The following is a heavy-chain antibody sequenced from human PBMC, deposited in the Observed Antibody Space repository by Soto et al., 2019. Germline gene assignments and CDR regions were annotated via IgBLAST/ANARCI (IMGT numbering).Heavy chain of an antibody. J-gene: IGHJ5*02. CDR3: ARRMPTVTNYFDP. CDR2: IFWNDDE. D-gene: IGHD4-17*01. CDR1: GFSLTNSGVG. Sequence: QITLKESGPTLVKPTQTLTLTCSLAGFSLTNSGVGVAWIRQPPGKSLEWLALIFWNDDEHDNPSLRGRVTITKYTSRNQVVLTMANMDPVDTATYYCARRMPTVTNYFDPWGQGTLVTVSS. V-gene: IGHV2-5*01.